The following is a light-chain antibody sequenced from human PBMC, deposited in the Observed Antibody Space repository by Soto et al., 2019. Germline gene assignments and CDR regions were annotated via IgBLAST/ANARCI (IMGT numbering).Light chain of an antibody. V-gene: IGLV2-8*01. J-gene: IGLJ1*01. CDR2: EVN. CDR1: SSDVGGYNY. Sequence: QSVLTHPPSSSGSPGQSVAISCTGTSSDVGGYNYVSWYQQHPGKAPKLMIYEVNKRPSGVPDRFSGSKSGNTASLTVSGIQAEDEADYYCSSYAGRSNVFGTGTKVT. CDR3: SSYAGRSNV.